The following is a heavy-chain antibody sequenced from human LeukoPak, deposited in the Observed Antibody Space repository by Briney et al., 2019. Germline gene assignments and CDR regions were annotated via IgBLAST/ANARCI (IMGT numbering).Heavy chain of an antibody. D-gene: IGHD2-2*01. V-gene: IGHV4-30-4*08. J-gene: IGHJ6*03. CDR3: ARDRPTSYYYYYYMDV. CDR1: GGSISSGDYY. CDR2: IYYSGST. Sequence: PSQTLSLTCTVSGGSISSGDYYWSWIRQPPGKGLEWIGYIYYSGSTYYNPSLKSRVTISVDTSKNQFSLKLSSVTAADTAVYYCARDRPTSYYYYYYMDVWGKGTTVTVSS.